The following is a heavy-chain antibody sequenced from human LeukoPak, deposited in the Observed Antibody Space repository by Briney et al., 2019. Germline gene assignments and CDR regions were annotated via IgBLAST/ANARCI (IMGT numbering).Heavy chain of an antibody. CDR3: ATDELDV. CDR1: GYTLTELS. J-gene: IGHJ6*02. V-gene: IGHV1-24*01. CDR2: FDPEDGET. Sequence: ASVKVSCKVSGYTLTELSMHWVGQAPGRGLEWMGGFDPEDGETLYAQKFQGRVTMTEHTSTDTAYMELSSLRSEDTAVYYCATDELDVWGQGTTVTVSS.